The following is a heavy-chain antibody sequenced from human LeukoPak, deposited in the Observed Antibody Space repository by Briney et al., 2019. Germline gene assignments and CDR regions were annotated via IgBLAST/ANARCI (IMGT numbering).Heavy chain of an antibody. CDR3: ASSFRSSSWCSIDY. D-gene: IGHD6-13*01. Sequence: SVTVSCTASGGTFSIYAISWVRQAPGQGLEWMGGIIPIFGTANYAQKFQGRVTITADESTSTAYMELSSLRSEDTAVYYCASSFRSSSWCSIDYWGQGTLVTVSS. J-gene: IGHJ4*02. CDR2: IIPIFGTA. V-gene: IGHV1-69*13. CDR1: GGTFSIYA.